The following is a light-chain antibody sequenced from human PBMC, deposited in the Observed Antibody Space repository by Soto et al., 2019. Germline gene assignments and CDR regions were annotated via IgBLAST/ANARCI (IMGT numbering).Light chain of an antibody. V-gene: IGKV3-20*01. CDR2: GSS. J-gene: IGKJ2*01. Sequence: EVVLTQSPGTLSLSPGDTATLSCRASHSVNSIYLAWYQHKPGQAPKLLIYGSSKRATDIPDRFSGGGSRPDFTLTISRVEPEDFAIYYCQQYSGSPYTFGQGSRLDIK. CDR1: HSVNSIY. CDR3: QQYSGSPYT.